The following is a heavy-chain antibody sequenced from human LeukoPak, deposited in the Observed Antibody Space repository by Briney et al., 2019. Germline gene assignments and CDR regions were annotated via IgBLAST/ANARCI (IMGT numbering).Heavy chain of an antibody. CDR3: ARGRRGSYYTFQV. V-gene: IGHV1-8*03. CDR1: GYMFTDSD. Sequence: ASVKVSFKSSGYMFTDSDNYWVWQPPGQGLEWMGWMNPQSGNTGYAQKFRGRVTITRDTSITTAYMELSSLRSEDTAVYYCARGRRGSYYTFQVWGQGTLVSVSS. J-gene: IGHJ4*02. D-gene: IGHD3-16*01. CDR2: MNPQSGNT.